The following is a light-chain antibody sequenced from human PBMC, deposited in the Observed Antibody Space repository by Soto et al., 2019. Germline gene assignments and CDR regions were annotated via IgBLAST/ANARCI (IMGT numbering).Light chain of an antibody. V-gene: IGKV3-20*01. CDR1: QSVDSNY. Sequence: ETVLTQSPGTLSFSPVEGATLSCRASQSVDSNYLAWYQQKPGQTPRLIIYGASGRADGIPHRFSGSGFGTDFTLTISKVEPEDFAVYYCQEYDGAPINCGLGTRREIK. J-gene: IGKJ5*01. CDR2: GAS. CDR3: QEYDGAPIN.